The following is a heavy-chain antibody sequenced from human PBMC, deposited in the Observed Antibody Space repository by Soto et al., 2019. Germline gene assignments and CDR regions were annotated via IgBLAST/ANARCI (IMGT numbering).Heavy chain of an antibody. CDR1: GGTFSSYA. V-gene: IGHV1-69*01. CDR3: ARAIAARYYYYGMDV. Sequence: QVQLVQSGAEMKKPGSSVKVSCKASGGTFSSYAMSWVRQAPGQGLEWMGGIIPMFGTANYAQKFQGRVTITADESTSTAYMELSSLRSEDTAVYYCARAIAARYYYYGMDVWGQGTTVTVSS. CDR2: IIPMFGTA. D-gene: IGHD6-6*01. J-gene: IGHJ6*02.